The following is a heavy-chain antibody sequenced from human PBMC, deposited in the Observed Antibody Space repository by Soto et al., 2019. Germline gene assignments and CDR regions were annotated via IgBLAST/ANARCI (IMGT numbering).Heavy chain of an antibody. CDR1: GFTFSSYG. J-gene: IGHJ6*02. D-gene: IGHD5-12*01. CDR2: ISYDGSNK. Sequence: QVQPVESGGGVVQPGRSLRLSCAASGFTFSSYGMHWVRQAPGKGLEWVAVISYDGSNKYYADSVKGRFTISRDNSKNTLYLQMNSLRAEDTAVYYCAKDWEVAMYYYYYGMDVWGQGTTVTVSS. V-gene: IGHV3-30*18. CDR3: AKDWEVAMYYYYYGMDV.